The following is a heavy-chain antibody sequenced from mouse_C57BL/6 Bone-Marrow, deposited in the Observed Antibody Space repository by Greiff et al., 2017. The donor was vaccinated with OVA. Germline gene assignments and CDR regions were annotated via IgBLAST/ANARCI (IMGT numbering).Heavy chain of an antibody. CDR2: ISSGGDYI. Sequence: EVNLVESGEGLVKPGGSLKLSCAASGFTFSSYAMSWVRQTPEKRLEWVAYISSGGDYIYYADTVKGRFTISRDNARNTLYLQMSSLKSEDTAMYYCTREAYYYGTFDYWGQGTTLTVSS. D-gene: IGHD1-1*01. J-gene: IGHJ2*01. V-gene: IGHV5-9-1*02. CDR3: TREAYYYGTFDY. CDR1: GFTFSSYA.